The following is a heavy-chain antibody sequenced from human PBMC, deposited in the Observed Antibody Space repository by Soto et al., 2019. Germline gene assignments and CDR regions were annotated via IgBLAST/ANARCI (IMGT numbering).Heavy chain of an antibody. J-gene: IGHJ4*02. V-gene: IGHV1-69*12. CDR2: IIPIFGTA. D-gene: IGHD2-21*02. CDR1: GVTFRNG. Sequence: QVHLVQSGAEVKKPGSSVKISCKASGVTFRNGISWVRQAPGQGLEWMGGIIPIFGTANYAQKFQGRLTITADESTTTAYMDLGSLRSEDTAMYYCARDRGYCGADCYDYWGQGTLVTVSS. CDR3: ARDRGYCGADCYDY.